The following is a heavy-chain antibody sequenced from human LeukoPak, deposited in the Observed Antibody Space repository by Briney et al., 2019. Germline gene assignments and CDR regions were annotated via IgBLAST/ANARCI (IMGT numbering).Heavy chain of an antibody. D-gene: IGHD3-10*01. V-gene: IGHV1-69*13. CDR1: GGTFSSYA. J-gene: IGHJ6*03. CDR3: ARENTVRGSYGSGSYFYMDV. Sequence: GASVKVSCKASGGTFSSYAISWVRQAPGQGLEWMGGIIPIFGTANYAQKFQGRVTITADESTSTAYMELSSLRSEDTAVYYCARENTVRGSYGSGSYFYMDVWGKGTTVTISS. CDR2: IIPIFGTA.